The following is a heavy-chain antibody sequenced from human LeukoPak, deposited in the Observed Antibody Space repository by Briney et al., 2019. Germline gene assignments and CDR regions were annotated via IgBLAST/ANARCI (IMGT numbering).Heavy chain of an antibody. J-gene: IGHJ3*02. CDR1: GGSISSYY. V-gene: IGHV4-59*08. CDR3: ARALFDAFDI. CDR2: VYYSGST. Sequence: SETLSLTCTVSGGSISSYYWSWIRQPPGKGLEWIGYVYYSGSTNYNPSLKSRVTISVDTSKNQFSLKLSSVTAADTAVYYCARALFDAFDIWGQGTMVTVSS.